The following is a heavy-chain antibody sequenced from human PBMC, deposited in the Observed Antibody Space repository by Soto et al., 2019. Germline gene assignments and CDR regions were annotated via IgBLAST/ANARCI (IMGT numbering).Heavy chain of an antibody. Sequence: QVQLVESGGGVVQPGRSLRLSCAASGFTFSTYVMHWVRQAPGKGLEWVAAIWYDSSNIYYADSVKGRFTISRDNSKNTLYLQMNSLRGDDTAVYYCAREGSESPLDYWGQGTLVTVSS. V-gene: IGHV3-33*01. CDR1: GFTFSTYV. CDR2: IWYDSSNI. CDR3: AREGSESPLDY. J-gene: IGHJ4*02.